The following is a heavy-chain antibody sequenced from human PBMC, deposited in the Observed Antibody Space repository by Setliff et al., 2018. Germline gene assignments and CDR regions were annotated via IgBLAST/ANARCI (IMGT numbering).Heavy chain of an antibody. V-gene: IGHV1-69*05. J-gene: IGHJ6*03. CDR2: IIPIFGTT. CDR1: RGTFSSYG. CDR3: AREGVDIRSSTDYRYYMDV. Sequence: SVKVSCKASRGTFSSYGITWVRQAPGQGLEWMGSIIPIFGTTDYAQKFQGRVTITTDESTSTAYMEMSSLRSEDTAVYYCAREGVDIRSSTDYRYYMDVWGKGTTVTVSS. D-gene: IGHD5-12*01.